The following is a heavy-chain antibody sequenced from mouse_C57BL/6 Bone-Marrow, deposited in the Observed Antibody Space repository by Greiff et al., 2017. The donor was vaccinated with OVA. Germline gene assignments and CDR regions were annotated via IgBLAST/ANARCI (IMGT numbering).Heavy chain of an antibody. D-gene: IGHD2-13*01. Sequence: QVQLQQPGPELVKPGASVKISCKASGYAFSSSWMNWVKQRPGQGLEWIGRIYPGDGDTNYNGKFKGKATLTADKSSSTAYMQLSSLTSEDSAVYFCARHEDGDYASYFDYWGQGTTLTVSS. CDR2: IYPGDGDT. CDR3: ARHEDGDYASYFDY. J-gene: IGHJ2*01. CDR1: GYAFSSSW. V-gene: IGHV1-82*01.